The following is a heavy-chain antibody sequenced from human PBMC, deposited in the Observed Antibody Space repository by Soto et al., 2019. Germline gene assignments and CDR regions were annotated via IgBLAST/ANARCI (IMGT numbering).Heavy chain of an antibody. CDR3: VRDRDLDRDMVHADL. J-gene: IGHJ4*01. CDR2: ITIRTGNI. Sequence: GGSLRLSCEASGFTISGCSMNWVRQAPGKGLEWLAYITIRTGNIVYADSVRGRFTISADNAENSVFLQMNSLRDEDTAVYFCVRDRDLDRDMVHADLWGQGTLLTVSS. CDR1: GFTISGCS. D-gene: IGHD5-18*01. V-gene: IGHV3-48*02.